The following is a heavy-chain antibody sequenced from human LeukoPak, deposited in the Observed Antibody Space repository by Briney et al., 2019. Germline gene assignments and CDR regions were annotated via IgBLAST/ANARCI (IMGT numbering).Heavy chain of an antibody. V-gene: IGHV4-34*01. J-gene: IGHJ3*02. Sequence: SETLSLTCAVSGGSFSGYYWSWVRQPPGKGLEWIGEINHSGSANYNPSLKSRVTISIDTSKNQFSLKLNSVTAADTALYYCARWRNEYNARGLDIWGQGTMVTVSS. CDR3: ARWRNEYNARGLDI. CDR1: GGSFSGYY. D-gene: IGHD1-1*01. CDR2: INHSGSA.